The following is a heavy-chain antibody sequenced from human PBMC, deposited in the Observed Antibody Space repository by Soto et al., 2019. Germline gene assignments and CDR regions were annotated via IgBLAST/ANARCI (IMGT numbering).Heavy chain of an antibody. CDR2: ISGSGGST. J-gene: IGHJ6*02. Sequence: EVQLLESGGGLVQPGGSPRLSCAASGFIFSSYAMSWVRQAPGKGLEWVSAISGSGGSTYSADSVKGRFIISRDSSKNTLYLQMNSLRAEDTAMYYCAKDLLMAIAATMDVWGQGTTVTVSS. V-gene: IGHV3-23*01. CDR1: GFIFSSYA. CDR3: AKDLLMAIAATMDV. D-gene: IGHD6-6*01.